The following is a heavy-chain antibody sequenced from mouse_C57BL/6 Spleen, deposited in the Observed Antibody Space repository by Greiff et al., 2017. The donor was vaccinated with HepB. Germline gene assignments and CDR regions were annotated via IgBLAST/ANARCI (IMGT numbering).Heavy chain of an antibody. CDR1: GYTFTDYE. D-gene: IGHD2-4*01. V-gene: IGHV1-15*01. J-gene: IGHJ4*01. CDR3: TRSDYDGDGYAMDD. Sequence: QVQLQQSGAELVRPGASVTLSCKASGYTFTDYEMHWVKQTPVHGLEWIGAIDPETGGTAYNQKFKGKAILTADKSSSTAYMELRSLTSEDSAVYYCTRSDYDGDGYAMDDWGQGTSVTVSS. CDR2: IDPETGGT.